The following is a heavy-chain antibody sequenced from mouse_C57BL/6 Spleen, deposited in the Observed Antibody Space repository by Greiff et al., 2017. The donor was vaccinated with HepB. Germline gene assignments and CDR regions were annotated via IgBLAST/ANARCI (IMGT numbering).Heavy chain of an antibody. D-gene: IGHD2-10*01. CDR1: GYAFSSYW. CDR3: ARWASYPYYAMDY. CDR2: IYPGDGDT. J-gene: IGHJ4*01. V-gene: IGHV1-80*01. Sequence: QVQLQQSGAELVKPGASVKISCKASGYAFSSYWMNWVKQRPGKGLEWFGQIYPGDGDTNYNGKFKGKATLTADKSSSTAYMQLSSLTSEDSAVYFCARWASYPYYAMDYWGQGTSVTVSS.